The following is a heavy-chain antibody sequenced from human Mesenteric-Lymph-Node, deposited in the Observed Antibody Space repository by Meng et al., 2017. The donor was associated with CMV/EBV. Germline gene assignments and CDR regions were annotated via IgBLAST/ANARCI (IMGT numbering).Heavy chain of an antibody. Sequence: GESLKISCTASGFTFNYYAISWIRQAPGKGLEWVSAISGNGTTTYYADSVKGRFTISRDNSKNTLSLQMNSLRAEDTAVYYCVKLRYSSGALIYYDFWSAYSLDVWGQGTSVTVSS. CDR3: VKLRYSSGALIYYDFWSAYSLDV. D-gene: IGHD3-3*01. CDR1: GFTFNYYA. CDR2: ISGNGTTT. V-gene: IGHV3-23*01. J-gene: IGHJ6*02.